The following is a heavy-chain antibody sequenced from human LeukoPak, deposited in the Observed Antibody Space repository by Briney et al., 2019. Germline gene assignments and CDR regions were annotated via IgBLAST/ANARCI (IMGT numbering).Heavy chain of an antibody. CDR3: AKDRSIGTYYTFDH. J-gene: IGHJ4*02. CDR1: GFTFTDYA. Sequence: GGSLRLSCAASGFTFTDYAMTWVRQAPGKGLEWVATISGSGVMTYYADSVKGRFTVSGDSSKNTVYLQMSSLTAADTAVYYCAKDRSIGTYYTFDHWGQGTLVTVSS. D-gene: IGHD1-26*01. V-gene: IGHV3-23*01. CDR2: ISGSGVMT.